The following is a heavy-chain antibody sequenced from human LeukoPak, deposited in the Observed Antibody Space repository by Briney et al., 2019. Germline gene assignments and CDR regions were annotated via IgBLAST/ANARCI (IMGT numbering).Heavy chain of an antibody. CDR1: GGSISSGDYY. V-gene: IGHV4-30-4*08. D-gene: IGHD4-17*01. J-gene: IGHJ4*02. CDR3: ARAPLYGDYGDY. CDR2: INHSGST. Sequence: SQTLSLTCTVSGGSISSGDYYWSWIRQPPGKGLEWIGEINHSGSTNYNPSLKSRVTISVDTSKNQFSLKLSSVTAADTAVYYCARAPLYGDYGDYWGQGTLVTVSS.